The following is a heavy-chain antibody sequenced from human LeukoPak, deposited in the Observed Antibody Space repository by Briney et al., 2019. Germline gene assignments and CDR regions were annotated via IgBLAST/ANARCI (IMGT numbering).Heavy chain of an antibody. CDR3: ARRNRSGSYYNDYYYMDV. D-gene: IGHD3-10*01. CDR2: IYYSGST. V-gene: IGHV4-59*01. CDR1: GGSISSYY. Sequence: SSETLSLTCTVSGGSISSYYWSWIRQPPGKGLEWIGYIYYSGSTNYNPSLKSRVTISVDTSKNQFSLKLSSVTAADTAVYYCARRNRSGSYYNDYYYMDVWGKGTTVTVSS. J-gene: IGHJ6*03.